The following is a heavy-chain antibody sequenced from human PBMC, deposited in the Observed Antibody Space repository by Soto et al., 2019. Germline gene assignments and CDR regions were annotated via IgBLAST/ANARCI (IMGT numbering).Heavy chain of an antibody. CDR1: GNTFTNYY. J-gene: IGHJ4*02. CDR2: INPSGGHT. Sequence: ASVKVSCKTSGNTFTNYYIHWVRQAPGQGLEWMGTINPSGGHTTYAQKFLGRVTMTRDTSTSTLYMELTSLRSEDTAVYYCARGGHVVVVTAAFDYWGQGTLVTVSS. CDR3: ARGGHVVVVTAAFDY. D-gene: IGHD2-21*02. V-gene: IGHV1-46*01.